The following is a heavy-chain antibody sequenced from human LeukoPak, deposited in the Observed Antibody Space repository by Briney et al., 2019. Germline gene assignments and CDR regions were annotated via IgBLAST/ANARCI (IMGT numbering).Heavy chain of an antibody. V-gene: IGHV3-30-3*01. Sequence: PGGSLRLSCAASGFTFSSYAMSWVRQAPGKGLEWVAVISYDGSNKYYADSVKGRFTISRDNSKNTLYLQMNRLRAEDTAVYYCASYYYDSSGPIDYWGQGTLVTVSS. CDR3: ASYYYDSSGPIDY. D-gene: IGHD3-22*01. CDR2: ISYDGSNK. J-gene: IGHJ4*02. CDR1: GFTFSSYA.